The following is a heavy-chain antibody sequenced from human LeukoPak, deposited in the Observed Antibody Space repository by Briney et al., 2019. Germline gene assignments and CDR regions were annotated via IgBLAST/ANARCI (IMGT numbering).Heavy chain of an antibody. D-gene: IGHD3-9*01. Sequence: PGGSLRLSCAASGFTFSSYAMSWVRQAPGKGLEWVANIKQDGSEKYYVDSVKGRFTISRHNAKNSLYLQMNSLRAEDTAVYYCARLRFDWLLSYEFEYNWFDPWGQGTLVTVSS. CDR3: ARLRFDWLLSYEFEYNWFDP. CDR1: GFTFSSYA. V-gene: IGHV3-7*01. J-gene: IGHJ5*02. CDR2: IKQDGSEK.